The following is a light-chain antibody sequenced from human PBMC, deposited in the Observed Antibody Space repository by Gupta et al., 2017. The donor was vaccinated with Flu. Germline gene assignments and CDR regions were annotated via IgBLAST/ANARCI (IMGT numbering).Light chain of an antibody. J-gene: IGLJ1*01. Sequence: SITISCTGTSSDVGRFNVVSWYKQNTGKAPKLISYEARKRPSGVSNRCSGAKSGNTASLTISGLQAEDEADYFCCSYAGSDLYVFGTGTAVTIL. V-gene: IGLV2-23*01. CDR1: SSDVGRFNV. CDR3: CSYAGSDLYV. CDR2: EAR.